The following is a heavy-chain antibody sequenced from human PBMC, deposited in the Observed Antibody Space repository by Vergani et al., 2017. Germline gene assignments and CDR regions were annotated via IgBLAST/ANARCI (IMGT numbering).Heavy chain of an antibody. J-gene: IGHJ4*02. Sequence: QVKLQESGPGLVKPSETLSLTCTVSGASVNSYYWSWIRQPPGKGLEWMGYVSFRGDTLYDPSVKGRMTISLNTSSNPFSLYLTSVTAADTAVYYCARSRIYYGAGSPYYWGQGTLVTVSS. CDR2: VSFRGDT. CDR1: GASVNSYY. CDR3: ARSRIYYGAGSPYY. D-gene: IGHD3-10*01. V-gene: IGHV4-59*02.